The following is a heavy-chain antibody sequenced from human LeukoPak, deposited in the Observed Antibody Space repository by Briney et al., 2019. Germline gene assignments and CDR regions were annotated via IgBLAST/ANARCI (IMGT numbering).Heavy chain of an antibody. CDR2: ITSSSTSM. CDR3: ARTYYDILTGYNPYFDH. V-gene: IGHV3-21*01. J-gene: IGHJ4*02. D-gene: IGHD3-9*01. CDR1: GFTFSNYS. Sequence: PGGSLRLSCAASGFTFSNYSMNWVRQAPGKGLEWVSSITSSSTSMYYADSVKGRFTISRDNAKNSLYLQMNSLRAEDTAVYYCARTYYDILTGYNPYFDHWGQGTLVTVSS.